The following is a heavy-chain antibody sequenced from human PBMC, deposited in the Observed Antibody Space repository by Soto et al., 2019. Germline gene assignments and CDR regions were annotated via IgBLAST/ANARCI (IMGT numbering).Heavy chain of an antibody. CDR1: GFTFSSYA. CDR2: ITGSGAGS. J-gene: IGHJ5*02. CDR3: AREGGSLNWFDP. D-gene: IGHD1-26*01. V-gene: IGHV3-23*01. Sequence: GGSLRLSCAASGFTFSSYAMNWVRQAPGKGLEWVSGITGSGAGSYYADSVKGRFTISRDNAKNSLYLQMNSLRDEDTAVYYCAREGGSLNWFDPWGQGTLVTSPQ.